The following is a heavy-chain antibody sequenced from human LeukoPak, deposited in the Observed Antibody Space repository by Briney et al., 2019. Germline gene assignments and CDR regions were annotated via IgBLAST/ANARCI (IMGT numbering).Heavy chain of an antibody. CDR3: ARDGSLSGIDSSGSEAYFDY. V-gene: IGHV4-39*07. J-gene: IGHJ4*02. D-gene: IGHD3-22*01. Sequence: SETLSLTCTVSGGSISSSSYYWGWIRQPPGKGLEWIGSIYYSGSTYYNPSLKSRVTISVDTSKNQFSLKLSSVTAADTAVYYCARDGSLSGIDSSGSEAYFDYWGQGTLVTVSS. CDR1: GGSISSSSYY. CDR2: IYYSGST.